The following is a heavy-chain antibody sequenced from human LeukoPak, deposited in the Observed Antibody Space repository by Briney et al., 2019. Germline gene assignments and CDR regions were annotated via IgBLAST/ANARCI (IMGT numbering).Heavy chain of an antibody. CDR2: IYSSGST. Sequence: PSETLSLTCTVSGGSISSYYWSWIRQPPGKGLEWIGYIYSSGSTTYSPSLKSRVTMSIDTSKNQFSLRLSSVTAADTAVYYCARNYFDVLTGYSPPDYWGQGTLVSVSS. J-gene: IGHJ4*02. CDR3: ARNYFDVLTGYSPPDY. V-gene: IGHV4-59*01. D-gene: IGHD3-9*01. CDR1: GGSISSYY.